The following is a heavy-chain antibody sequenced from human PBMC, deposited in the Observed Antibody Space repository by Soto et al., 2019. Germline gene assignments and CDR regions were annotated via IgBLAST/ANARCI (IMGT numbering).Heavy chain of an antibody. CDR3: ARGCSSTSCPPLYGMDV. CDR1: GFTFSNYW. CDR2: IKEDGNEK. Sequence: GGSLRLSCAASGFTFSNYWMSWVRQAPGKGLEWVANIKEDGNEKNYVDSLKGRFTISRDNAKNSLYLQMNSLRAEDKAVYYCARGCSSTSCPPLYGMDVWGQGTTVTVSS. J-gene: IGHJ6*02. D-gene: IGHD2-2*01. V-gene: IGHV3-7*03.